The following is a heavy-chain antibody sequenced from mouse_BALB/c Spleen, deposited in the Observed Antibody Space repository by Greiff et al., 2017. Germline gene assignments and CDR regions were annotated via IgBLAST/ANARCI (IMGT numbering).Heavy chain of an antibody. CDR2: ISYSGST. Sequence: EVKLVESGPSLVKPSQTLSLTCSVTGDSITSCYWNWIRKFPGNKLEYMGYISYSGSTYYNPSLKSRISITRDTSKNQYYLQLNSVTTEDTATYYCARYLGWLLRLDYWGQGTSVTVSS. V-gene: IGHV3-8*02. CDR1: GDSITSCY. CDR3: ARYLGWLLRLDY. J-gene: IGHJ4*01. D-gene: IGHD2-3*01.